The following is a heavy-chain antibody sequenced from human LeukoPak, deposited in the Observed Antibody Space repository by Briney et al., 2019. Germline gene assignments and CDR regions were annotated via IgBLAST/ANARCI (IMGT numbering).Heavy chain of an antibody. Sequence: TTGESLKISCKGSGYSFISFWISWVRQIPGKGLEWMGRIDPRDSYTNYSPSLLGHVTISADRSITTAYLQWSSLKASDTAIYYCATHRVGRLPYSFDYWGQGTLVTVSS. D-gene: IGHD3/OR15-3a*01. CDR3: ATHRVGRLPYSFDY. CDR2: IDPRDSYT. V-gene: IGHV5-10-1*01. CDR1: GYSFISFW. J-gene: IGHJ4*02.